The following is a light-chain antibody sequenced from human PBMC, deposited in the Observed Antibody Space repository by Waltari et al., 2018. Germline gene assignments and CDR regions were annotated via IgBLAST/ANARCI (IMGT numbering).Light chain of an antibody. V-gene: IGLV2-8*01. CDR2: QVS. Sequence: QSALTPPPSASGSPGQSVTIPCTAPSSDVGGSNSVPWYQQPPGKAPKLMIYQVSKRPSGVPDRFSGSKSGNTASLTVSGLQAEDEADYYCSSYAGSNNLVFGGGTKLTVL. J-gene: IGLJ2*01. CDR1: SSDVGGSNS. CDR3: SSYAGSNNLV.